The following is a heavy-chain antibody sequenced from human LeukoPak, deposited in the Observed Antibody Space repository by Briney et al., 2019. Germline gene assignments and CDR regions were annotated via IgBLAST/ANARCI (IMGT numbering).Heavy chain of an antibody. Sequence: GGSLRLSCAASGFTFSSYWMSWVRQAPGKGLEWVANIKQDGSEKYYVDSVKGRFTISRDNAKNSLYLRMNSLRAEDTAVYYCARDPRDIVVVPAADPNWFDPWGQGTLVTVSS. D-gene: IGHD2-2*01. J-gene: IGHJ5*02. CDR1: GFTFSSYW. CDR2: IKQDGSEK. CDR3: ARDPRDIVVVPAADPNWFDP. V-gene: IGHV3-7*01.